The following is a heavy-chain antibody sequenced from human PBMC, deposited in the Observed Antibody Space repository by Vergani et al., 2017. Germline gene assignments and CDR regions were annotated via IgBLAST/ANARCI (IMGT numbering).Heavy chain of an antibody. D-gene: IGHD4-17*01. CDR2: ISYDGSNK. CDR3: ARGASGDYVSSFDY. J-gene: IGHJ4*02. V-gene: IGHV3-30-3*01. CDR1: GFTFSSYA. Sequence: QVQLVESGGGVVQPGRSLRLSCAASGFTFSSYAMHWVRQAPGKGLEWVAVISYDGSNKYYADSVEGRFTISRDNSKNTLYLQMNSLRAEDTAVYYCARGASGDYVSSFDYWVQGTLVTVSS.